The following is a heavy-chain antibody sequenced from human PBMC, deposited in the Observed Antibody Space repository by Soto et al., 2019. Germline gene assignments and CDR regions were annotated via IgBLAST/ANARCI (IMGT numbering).Heavy chain of an antibody. CDR2: INPSGGGT. V-gene: IGHV1-46*03. CDR3: GRGSGTAVAGVPVSH. Sequence: GASVKVSCKASGYTFSSYYMYWVRQAPGQGLEWMGLINPSGGGTSYAQKFQDRVTMTRDTSTSTVYMELSSLRSEDTAMYYCGRGSGTAVAGVPVSHWGQGTLVNVSS. CDR1: GYTFSSYY. D-gene: IGHD6-19*01. J-gene: IGHJ4*02.